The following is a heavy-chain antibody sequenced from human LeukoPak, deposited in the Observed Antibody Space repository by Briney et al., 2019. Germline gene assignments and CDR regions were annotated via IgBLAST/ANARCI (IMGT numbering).Heavy chain of an antibody. Sequence: PGGSLRLSCAASGFTFSSYGMHWVRQAPGKGLEWVAFIWFDGGNEYYTDSVKGRFTISRDNSKKTLYLQMNSLRAEDTAVYYCARDSPVTAGPFDPWGQGTLVTVSS. V-gene: IGHV3-33*01. J-gene: IGHJ5*02. D-gene: IGHD4-11*01. CDR1: GFTFSSYG. CDR3: ARDSPVTAGPFDP. CDR2: IWFDGGNE.